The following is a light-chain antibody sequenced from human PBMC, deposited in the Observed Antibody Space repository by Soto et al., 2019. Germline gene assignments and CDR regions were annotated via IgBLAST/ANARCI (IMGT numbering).Light chain of an antibody. CDR1: SSDVGNYNR. CDR2: EVT. J-gene: IGLJ1*01. CDR3: TSYTGSDSFV. V-gene: IGLV2-18*02. Sequence: QSALTQPPSVSGSPGQSVTISCTGTSSDVGNYNRVSWYQQPPGTAPKLMIYEVTNRPSGVPDRFSGSKSGNTASLTISGLQPEDEADYYCTSYTGSDSFVFGTGTKLTVL.